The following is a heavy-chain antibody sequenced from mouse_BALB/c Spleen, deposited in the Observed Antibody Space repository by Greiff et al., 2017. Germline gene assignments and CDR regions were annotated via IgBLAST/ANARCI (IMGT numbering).Heavy chain of an antibody. CDR1: GFNINDTY. J-gene: IGHJ2*01. CDR3: ASRDYFDD. D-gene: IGHD3-1*01. CDR2: IDPANGNT. Sequence: DVQVVESGAELVKPGASVKLSCTASGFNINDTYMHWVKQRPEQGLEWIGRIDPANGNTKYDPKFQGQSTITADTSSNTAYLQLSSLTSEDTAVYYCASRDYFDDWGQGTTLTVSS. V-gene: IGHV14-3*02.